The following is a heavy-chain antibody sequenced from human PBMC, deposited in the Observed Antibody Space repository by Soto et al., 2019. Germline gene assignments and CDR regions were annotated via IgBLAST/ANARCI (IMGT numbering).Heavy chain of an antibody. CDR3: ARDRSYCVGDCYSYIDYYYYLAV. V-gene: IGHV1-2*04. CDR2: INPNSGGT. Sequence: ASVKVSCKASGYTFTGYYMHWVRQAPGQGLEWMGWINPNSGGTNYAQKFQGWVTMTRDTSISTAYMELSRLRSDDTAVYYCARDRSYCVGDCYSYIDYYYYLAVWGKGTTVTVSS. J-gene: IGHJ6*03. D-gene: IGHD2-21*01. CDR1: GYTFTGYY.